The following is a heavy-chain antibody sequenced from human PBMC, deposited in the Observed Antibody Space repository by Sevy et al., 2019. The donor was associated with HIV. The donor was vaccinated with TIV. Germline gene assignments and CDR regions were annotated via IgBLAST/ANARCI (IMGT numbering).Heavy chain of an antibody. J-gene: IGHJ6*02. Sequence: GGSLRLSCAASGFTFSSYWMSWVRQAPGKGLEWVANIKQDGREKYYVDSVKGRFTISRDNAKNLLYLQMNSLRAEDTAVYYCARDVGRDIVVVPAAILDYYYGMDVWGQGTTVTVSS. V-gene: IGHV3-7*01. CDR1: GFTFSSYW. CDR3: ARDVGRDIVVVPAAILDYYYGMDV. D-gene: IGHD2-2*02. CDR2: IKQDGREK.